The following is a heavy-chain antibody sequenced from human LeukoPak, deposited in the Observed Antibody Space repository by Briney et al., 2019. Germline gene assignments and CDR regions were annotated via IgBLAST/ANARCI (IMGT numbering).Heavy chain of an antibody. J-gene: IGHJ4*02. Sequence: KYGESLEISGQGSGSTFASYWSGWVRRLPGKGLEWMGIIYPGDSDTRYSPSFQGQVTISADKSISTAYLQWSSLKASDTAMYYCARGGYCSSTSCYYSSFGYWGQGTLVTVSS. V-gene: IGHV5-51*01. D-gene: IGHD2-2*01. CDR2: IYPGDSDT. CDR3: ARGGYCSSTSCYYSSFGY. CDR1: GSTFASYW.